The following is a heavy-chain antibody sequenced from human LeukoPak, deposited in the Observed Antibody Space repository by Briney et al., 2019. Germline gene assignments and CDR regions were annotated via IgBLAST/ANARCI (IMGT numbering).Heavy chain of an antibody. D-gene: IGHD1-26*01. J-gene: IGHJ3*02. V-gene: IGHV1-18*01. Sequence: ASVKVSCKASGYTFTSYGISWVRQAPGQGLEWMGWISVCNGHTNYAQKLQGRVTMTTDTSTSTAYMELRSLRSDDTAVYYCARAGWWELPRYAFDIWGQGTMVTVSS. CDR2: ISVCNGHT. CDR3: ARAGWWELPRYAFDI. CDR1: GYTFTSYG.